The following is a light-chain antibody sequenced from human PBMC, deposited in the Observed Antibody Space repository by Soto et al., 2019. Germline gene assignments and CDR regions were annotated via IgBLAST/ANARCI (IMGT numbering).Light chain of an antibody. Sequence: DIQMTQSPSTLSASVGDRVTITCRASQSISSWLAWYQQRPGKAPKLLIYKASTLESGVPSRFSGSGSGTEFTLTISSLQPDDFATYYCQQFNRYSRTFGQGTRWIS. CDR3: QQFNRYSRT. CDR2: KAS. J-gene: IGKJ1*01. V-gene: IGKV1-5*03. CDR1: QSISSW.